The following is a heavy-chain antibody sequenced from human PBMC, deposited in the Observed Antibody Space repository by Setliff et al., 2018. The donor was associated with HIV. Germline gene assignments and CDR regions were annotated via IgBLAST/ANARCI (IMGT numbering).Heavy chain of an antibody. CDR2: IFYTGNT. CDR3: ARGLESGFNSGTDGFDI. J-gene: IGHJ3*02. CDR1: GASFSDYS. Sequence: SETLSLTCAVYGASFSDYSWSWIRQPPGKGLEWIGDIFYTGNTYYNTSLKSRVSISVDSSKNQFSLRLHSVTAADTALYYCARGLESGFNSGTDGFDIWGRGTLVTVSS. D-gene: IGHD3-10*01. V-gene: IGHV4-34*12.